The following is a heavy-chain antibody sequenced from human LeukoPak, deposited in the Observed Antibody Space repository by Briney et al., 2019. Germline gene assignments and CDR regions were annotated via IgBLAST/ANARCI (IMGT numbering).Heavy chain of an antibody. CDR3: ARGSSGYLDGYFDY. V-gene: IGHV1-69*05. Sequence: GASVKVSCKASGGTFSSYAISWVRQAPGQGLEWMGGIIPIFGTANYGQKFQGRVTITTDESTSTAYMELSSLRSEDTAVYYCARGSSGYLDGYFDYWGQGTLVTVSS. CDR1: GGTFSSYA. J-gene: IGHJ4*02. D-gene: IGHD3-22*01. CDR2: IIPIFGTA.